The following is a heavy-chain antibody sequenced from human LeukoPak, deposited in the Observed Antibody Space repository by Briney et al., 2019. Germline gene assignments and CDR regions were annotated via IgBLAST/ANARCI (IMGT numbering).Heavy chain of an antibody. CDR3: ARSYSHYDATGYPFDY. CDR1: GGSFSGYY. CDR2: INHSGST. J-gene: IGHJ4*02. V-gene: IGHV4-34*04. Sequence: SETLSLTCAVYGGSFSGYYWSWIRQPPGKGLEWIGEINHSGSTNNNPSLKSRGTISVDTSKNQFSLKLSSVTAADTGVFYCARSYSHYDATGYPFDYWGQGTLVTVSS. D-gene: IGHD5-12*01.